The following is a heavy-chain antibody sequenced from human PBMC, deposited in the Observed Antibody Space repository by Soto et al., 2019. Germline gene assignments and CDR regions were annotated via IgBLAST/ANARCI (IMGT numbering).Heavy chain of an antibody. J-gene: IGHJ5*02. CDR3: ASIYDSSGYYYGNNWFDP. D-gene: IGHD3-22*01. CDR1: GASFGSGDYY. Sequence: SETLSLTCTVSGASFGSGDYYWSWIRQHPGKGLEWIGYIYYSGGTYYNPSLKSRVTISVDTSKNQFSLELSSVTAADTAVYYCASIYDSSGYYYGNNWFDPWGQGTLVTVSS. CDR2: IYYSGGT. V-gene: IGHV4-31*02.